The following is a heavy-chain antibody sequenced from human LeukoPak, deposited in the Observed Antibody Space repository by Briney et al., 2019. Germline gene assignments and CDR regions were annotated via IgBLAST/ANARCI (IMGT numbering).Heavy chain of an antibody. Sequence: GGSLRLSCAASGFTFFSYWMHWVRQAPGKGPVWVSRINSDGSSTSYADSVKGRFTISRDNAKNKLYLQMNSLRAEDTAVYYCARAPTWGTYSYFDYWGQGTLVTVSS. J-gene: IGHJ4*02. D-gene: IGHD3-16*01. CDR1: GFTFFSYW. CDR3: ARAPTWGTYSYFDY. V-gene: IGHV3-74*01. CDR2: INSDGSST.